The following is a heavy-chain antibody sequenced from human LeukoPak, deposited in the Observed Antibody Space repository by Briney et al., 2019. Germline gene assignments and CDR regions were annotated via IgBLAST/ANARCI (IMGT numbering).Heavy chain of an antibody. CDR2: IWYDESSK. CDR3: ARDTNLYGGPRASGGCDF. CDR1: GFTFSNYG. D-gene: IGHD4-23*01. Sequence: GRSLRLSCAASGFTFSNYGMHWVRQAPGKGLEWVAVIWYDESSKYYSDSVTGRFTISRDNSKNTLYLQMNSLRAEDTAVYYCARDTNLYGGPRASGGCDFWGLGTPVTVSS. J-gene: IGHJ4*02. V-gene: IGHV3-33*01.